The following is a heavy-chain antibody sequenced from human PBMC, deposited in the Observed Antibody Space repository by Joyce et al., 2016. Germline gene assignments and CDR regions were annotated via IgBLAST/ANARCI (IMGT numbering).Heavy chain of an antibody. D-gene: IGHD4-23*01. J-gene: IGHJ4*02. CDR1: GFSFSGYY. CDR3: AGEYGGTFYFDY. V-gene: IGHV1-2*02. Sequence: QVQLVQSGAEVKNPGASVKVSCKAYGFSFSGYYIHWVRQAPGPGLEGRGWSNPNRGDTIYAQKCQGRVTMTRDTSISTVYLELGRLTSDDTALYYCAGEYGGTFYFDYWGQVTLVTVSS. CDR2: SNPNRGDT.